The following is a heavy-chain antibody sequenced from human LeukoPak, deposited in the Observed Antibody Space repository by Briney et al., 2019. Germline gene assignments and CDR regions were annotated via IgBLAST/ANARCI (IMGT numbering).Heavy chain of an antibody. D-gene: IGHD3-22*01. Sequence: PGGSLRLSCAASGFTFSSYSMNWVRQAPGKGLEWVSSISSSSSYIYYADSVKGRFTISRDNAKNSLYLQMNSLRAEDTAVYYCAGDALNYYDSSGYYYDYWGQGTLVTVSS. CDR3: AGDALNYYDSSGYYYDY. CDR1: GFTFSSYS. CDR2: ISSSSSYI. J-gene: IGHJ4*02. V-gene: IGHV3-21*01.